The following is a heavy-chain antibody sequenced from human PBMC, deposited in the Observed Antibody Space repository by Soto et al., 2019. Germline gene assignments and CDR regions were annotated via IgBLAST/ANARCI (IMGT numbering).Heavy chain of an antibody. CDR3: ARGNHRWLQLWYFDL. CDR2: IIPIFGTV. CDR1: GGTFSNYP. Sequence: QVQLVQSGAEVKKPGSSVKVSCKASGGTFSNYPISWVRQAHGQGLEWMGGIIPIFGTVNYAQKFQGRVTITADDSTSTAYMELSSLRSEDTAVYYCARGNHRWLQLWYFDLWGRGTLVTVSS. D-gene: IGHD5-12*01. V-gene: IGHV1-69*12. J-gene: IGHJ2*01.